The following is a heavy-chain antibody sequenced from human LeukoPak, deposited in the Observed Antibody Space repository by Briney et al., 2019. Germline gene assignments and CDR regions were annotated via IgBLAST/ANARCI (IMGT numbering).Heavy chain of an antibody. CDR3: VMFGVAYYMDV. CDR1: GYSISSGYY. J-gene: IGHJ6*03. Sequence: PSETLSLTCAVSGYSISSGYYWGWIRQPPGKGLEWIGSIYHSGSTYYNPSLKSRVTISVDTSKNQFSLKLSSVTAADTAVHYCVMFGVAYYMDVWGKGTTVTVSS. D-gene: IGHD3-3*01. CDR2: IYHSGST. V-gene: IGHV4-38-2*01.